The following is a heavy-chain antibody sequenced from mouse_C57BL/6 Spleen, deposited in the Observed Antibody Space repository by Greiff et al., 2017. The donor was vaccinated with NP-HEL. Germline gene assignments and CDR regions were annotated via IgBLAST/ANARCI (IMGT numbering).Heavy chain of an antibody. CDR1: GYSITSGYY. D-gene: IGHD1-3*01. CDR3: ARRELSWFAY. Sequence: ESGPGLVKPSQSLSLTCSVTGYSITSGYYWNWIRQFPGNKLEWMGYISYDGSNNYNPSLKNRISITRDTSKNQFFLKLNSVTTEDTATYYCARRELSWFAYWGQGTLVTVSA. J-gene: IGHJ3*01. V-gene: IGHV3-6*01. CDR2: ISYDGSN.